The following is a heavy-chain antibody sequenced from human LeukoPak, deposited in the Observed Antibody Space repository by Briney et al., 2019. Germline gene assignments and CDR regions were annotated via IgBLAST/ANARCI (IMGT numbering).Heavy chain of an antibody. CDR1: GCTFDTFT. D-gene: IGHD5-24*01. V-gene: IGHV1-69*08. Sequence: ASVKVSCKASGCTFDTFTITWLRQAPGQGLEWLGRILPIDEATQYAQRFEGRVTITADKLTTTAYLELGGLTSEDTAVYYCARGILCAGDNCYPSNSAAYYYIDVSGQGTRVTVS. CDR2: ILPIDEAT. CDR3: ARGILCAGDNCYPSNSAAYYYIDV. J-gene: IGHJ6*02.